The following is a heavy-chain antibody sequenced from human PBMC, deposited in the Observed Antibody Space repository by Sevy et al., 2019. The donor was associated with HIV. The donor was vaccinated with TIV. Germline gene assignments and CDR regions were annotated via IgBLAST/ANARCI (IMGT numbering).Heavy chain of an antibody. Sequence: ASVKVSCKASGYTFTSYGISWVRQAPGQGLEWMGWISAYNGNTNYAQKLQGRVTMTTDTSTSTAYMELRSLRSDDTALYYCASCYYYDSSGYPEWEYFQHWGQGTLVTVSS. CDR3: ASCYYYDSSGYPEWEYFQH. CDR2: ISAYNGNT. D-gene: IGHD3-22*01. V-gene: IGHV1-18*01. CDR1: GYTFTSYG. J-gene: IGHJ1*01.